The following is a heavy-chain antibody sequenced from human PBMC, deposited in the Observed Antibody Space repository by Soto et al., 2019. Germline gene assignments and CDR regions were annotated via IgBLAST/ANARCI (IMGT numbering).Heavy chain of an antibody. CDR2: IYDSGTT. J-gene: IGHJ6*02. CDR3: ATTLAPYHNGTHV. D-gene: IGHD5-12*01. Sequence: SETLSLTCAVSGGSISSSKWWNWVRQPPGKGLEWIGEIYDSGTTNYNPSLKNRVTISVDKSKDQFSLKLTSVSGADTAVYFCATTLAPYHNGTHVWGEGATVTVSS. CDR1: GGSISSSKW. V-gene: IGHV4-4*02.